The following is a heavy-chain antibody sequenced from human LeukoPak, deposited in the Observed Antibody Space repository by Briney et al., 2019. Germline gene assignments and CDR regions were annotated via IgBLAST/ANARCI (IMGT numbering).Heavy chain of an antibody. Sequence: GGSLRLSCAASGFTFSSSAMNWVRQAPGKGLEWVSYISSGTSTIYYADSVKGRFTISRDNAKNSLYLQMNSLRAEDSAVYYCARDVTYYGGDWFDPWGQGTLVTVSS. CDR1: GFTFSSSA. CDR2: ISSGTSTI. CDR3: ARDVTYYGGDWFDP. V-gene: IGHV3-48*04. J-gene: IGHJ5*02. D-gene: IGHD4-23*01.